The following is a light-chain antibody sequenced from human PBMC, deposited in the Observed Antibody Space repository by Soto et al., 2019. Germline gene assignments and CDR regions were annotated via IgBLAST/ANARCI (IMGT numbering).Light chain of an antibody. J-gene: IGKJ4*01. Sequence: MTQSPSSLSASVGDRVTITCRASQSVNNYLAWYQQKPGRAPRLLIYGASTRATGIPAKFSGSGSGTEFTLTISSLQSEDFAVYYCQEYNNWHPVTFGGGTKVDIK. CDR1: QSVNNY. CDR3: QEYNNWHPVT. CDR2: GAS. V-gene: IGKV3-15*01.